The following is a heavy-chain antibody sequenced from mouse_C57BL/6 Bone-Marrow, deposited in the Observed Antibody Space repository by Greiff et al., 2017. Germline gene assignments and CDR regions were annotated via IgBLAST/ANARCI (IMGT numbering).Heavy chain of an antibody. CDR3: AADAYYGFAY. D-gene: IGHD2-3*01. Sequence: QVQLQQPGAELVMPGASVKLSCKASGYTFTSYWMHWVKQRPGQGLEWIGEIDPSDSYTNYNEKFKGKSTLTVDKSSSTAYMQLSSLSSDDSAVYYCAADAYYGFAYWGQGTLVTVSA. V-gene: IGHV1-69*01. J-gene: IGHJ3*01. CDR2: IDPSDSYT. CDR1: GYTFTSYW.